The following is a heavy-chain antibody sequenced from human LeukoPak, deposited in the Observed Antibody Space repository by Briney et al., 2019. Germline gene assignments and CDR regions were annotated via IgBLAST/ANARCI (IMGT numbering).Heavy chain of an antibody. D-gene: IGHD3-3*01. Sequence: GGSLRLSCAASGFTFSNYGMHWVRQAPGKGLERVAVIYDDGSREHFADSVKGRFTISRDNSKNTVVMQMNSLRGEDTAVDYCARDLKSGYFDSWGQGTLVTVSS. V-gene: IGHV3-33*01. CDR1: GFTFSNYG. CDR3: ARDLKSGYFDS. CDR2: IYDDGSRE. J-gene: IGHJ4*02.